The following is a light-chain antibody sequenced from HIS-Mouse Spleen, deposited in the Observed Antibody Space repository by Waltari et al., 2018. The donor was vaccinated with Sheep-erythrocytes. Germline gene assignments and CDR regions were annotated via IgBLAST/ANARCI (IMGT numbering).Light chain of an antibody. CDR1: SSDVGGYNY. CDR2: DVS. V-gene: IGLV2-11*01. CDR3: CSYAGSYTLV. Sequence: QSALTQPRSVSGSPGQSVTLSCTGTSSDVGGYNYFSWYQQHPGKAPKLLIYDVSKRPSGVPDRFSGSKSGNTASLTISGLQAEDEADYYCCSYAGSYTLVFGGGTKLTVL. J-gene: IGLJ3*02.